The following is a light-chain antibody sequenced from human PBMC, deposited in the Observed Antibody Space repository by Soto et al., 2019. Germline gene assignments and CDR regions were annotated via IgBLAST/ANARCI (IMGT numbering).Light chain of an antibody. J-gene: IGLJ3*02. Sequence: QSVLTQPPSASGTPGQRVTISCSGRSSNIGSNIVSWYQQLPGTAPKLLVHSNNQRPSGVPDRFSGSKSGTSASLAISGLQSDDEADYYCAAWDDSLSGWVFGGGTKVTVL. V-gene: IGLV1-44*01. CDR2: SNN. CDR3: AAWDDSLSGWV. CDR1: SSNIGSNI.